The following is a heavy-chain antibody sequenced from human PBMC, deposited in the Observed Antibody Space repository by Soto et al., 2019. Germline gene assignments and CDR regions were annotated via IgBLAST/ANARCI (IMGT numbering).Heavy chain of an antibody. V-gene: IGHV3-74*01. D-gene: IGHD6-19*01. CDR3: AREAAVPGTVFDY. J-gene: IGHJ4*02. CDR2: INRDGTST. CDR1: GITVSSYW. Sequence: GESLKISCVASGITVSSYWMHWVRQAPGKGLLWVSRINRDGTSTNYADSVKGRFTISRDNTKNTLYLQMNSPRVDDTAVYYCAREAAVPGTVFDYWGQGILVTVSS.